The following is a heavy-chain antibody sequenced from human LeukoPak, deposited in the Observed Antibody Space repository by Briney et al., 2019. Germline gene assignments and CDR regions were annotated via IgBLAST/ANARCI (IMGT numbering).Heavy chain of an antibody. CDR2: ISSSSNYI. CDR3: ARDLSYSSGWYHY. D-gene: IGHD6-19*01. Sequence: GGSLRLSCAASGFTFSIYSMNWVRRAPGKGLEWVSSISSSSNYIFYADSLKGRFTISRDNAKNSLYLQMNSLRAEDTAVYYCARDLSYSSGWYHYWGQGTLVTVSS. J-gene: IGHJ4*02. V-gene: IGHV3-21*01. CDR1: GFTFSIYS.